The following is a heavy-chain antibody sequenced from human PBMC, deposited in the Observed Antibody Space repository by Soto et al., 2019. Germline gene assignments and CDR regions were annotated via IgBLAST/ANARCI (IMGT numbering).Heavy chain of an antibody. D-gene: IGHD5-12*01. J-gene: IGHJ3*02. Sequence: QVQLVESGGGVVQPGRSLRLSCAASGFTFSSYGMHWVRQAPGKGLEWVAVIWYDGSNKYYADSVKGRFTISRDNSKNTLYLQMNSLRAEDTAVYYCARPVDIVATILFAFDIWGQGTMVTVSS. CDR3: ARPVDIVATILFAFDI. CDR2: IWYDGSNK. V-gene: IGHV3-33*01. CDR1: GFTFSSYG.